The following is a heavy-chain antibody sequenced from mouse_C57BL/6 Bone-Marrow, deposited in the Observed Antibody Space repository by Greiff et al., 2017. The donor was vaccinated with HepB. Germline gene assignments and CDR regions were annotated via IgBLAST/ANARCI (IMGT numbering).Heavy chain of an antibody. V-gene: IGHV14-3*01. J-gene: IGHJ1*03. CDR2: IDPANGNT. Sequence: VQLQQSVAELVRPGASVKLSCTASGFNIKNTYMPWVKQRPEQGLEWIGRIDPANGNTKYAPKFQGKATITADTSSNTAYLQLSSLTSEDTAIYYCARGTGYYWYFDVWGTGTTVTVSS. D-gene: IGHD2-2*01. CDR1: GFNIKNTY. CDR3: ARGTGYYWYFDV.